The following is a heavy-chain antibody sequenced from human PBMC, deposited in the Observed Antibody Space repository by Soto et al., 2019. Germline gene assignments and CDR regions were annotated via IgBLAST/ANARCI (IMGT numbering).Heavy chain of an antibody. Sequence: QVQLQESGPGLVKPSETPSLTCTVSGGSISSYYWSWIRQPPGKGLEYIGYIHYSGSTNYKPSLRSRVTISVDTSKNQFSLKLSSVTAADTAVYYCARHWTGLDYWGQGTLVTVSS. D-gene: IGHD2-8*02. CDR3: ARHWTGLDY. CDR1: GGSISSYY. V-gene: IGHV4-59*08. CDR2: IHYSGST. J-gene: IGHJ4*02.